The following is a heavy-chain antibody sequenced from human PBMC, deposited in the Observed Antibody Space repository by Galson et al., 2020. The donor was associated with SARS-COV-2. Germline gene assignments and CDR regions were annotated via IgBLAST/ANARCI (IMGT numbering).Heavy chain of an antibody. CDR2: SRNGGHSYTT. V-gene: IGHV3-72*01. CDR3: ARAQGFCTGGTCYYYGMDV. D-gene: IGHD2-8*02. J-gene: IGHJ6*02. Sequence: GGSLRLSCVASGFSLSDHFMDWVRQAPGKGLEWVGRSRNGGHSYTTHYAASGEGRFTISRDESKNSLFLQMNSLKIEDTAVYYCARAQGFCTGGTCYYYGMDVWAKGPRSPSP. CDR1: GFSLSDHF.